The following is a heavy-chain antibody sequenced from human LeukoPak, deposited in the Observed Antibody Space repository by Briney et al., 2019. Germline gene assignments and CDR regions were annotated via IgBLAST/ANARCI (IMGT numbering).Heavy chain of an antibody. CDR3: TTGVRF. D-gene: IGHD3-10*01. CDR1: GFTFSSYA. J-gene: IGHJ4*02. Sequence: GGSLRLSCAASGFTFSSYAMSWVRQAPGKGLEWVGRIRNKTDGGTTDYAAPVNGRFTISRDDSKNTLYLQMNSLKTEDTAVYYCTTGVRFGGQGTLVTVSS. V-gene: IGHV3-15*01. CDR2: IRNKTDGGTT.